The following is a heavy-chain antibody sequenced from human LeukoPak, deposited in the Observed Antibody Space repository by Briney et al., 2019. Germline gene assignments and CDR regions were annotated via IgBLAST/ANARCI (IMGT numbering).Heavy chain of an antibody. CDR1: GGSISSSSYY. V-gene: IGHV4-39*01. Sequence: KTSETLSLTCTVSGGSISSSSYYWGWIRQPPGKGLEWIGSIYYSGSTYYNPSLKSRVTISVDTSKNQFSLKLSSVTAADTAVYYCARHPIRRGYSYGKANWFDPWGQGTLVTVSS. D-gene: IGHD5-18*01. J-gene: IGHJ5*02. CDR2: IYYSGST. CDR3: ARHPIRRGYSYGKANWFDP.